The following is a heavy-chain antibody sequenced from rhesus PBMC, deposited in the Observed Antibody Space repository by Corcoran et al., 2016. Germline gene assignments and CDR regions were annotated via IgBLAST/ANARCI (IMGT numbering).Heavy chain of an antibody. V-gene: IGHV2S1*01. D-gene: IGHD6-13*01. CDR3: ARVSGYSTWSWIDY. CDR2: IYWDDDK. J-gene: IGHJ4*01. CDR1: GFSLSSSGLG. Sequence: QVTLKESGPALVKPTQTLTLTCTFSGFSLSSSGLGVDWIRQPPGKALEWLASIYWDDDKYSSPSLKSMLTSYKDAAKNQVFLTMTNMDPVDTATYYCARVSGYSTWSWIDYWGQGVLVTVSS.